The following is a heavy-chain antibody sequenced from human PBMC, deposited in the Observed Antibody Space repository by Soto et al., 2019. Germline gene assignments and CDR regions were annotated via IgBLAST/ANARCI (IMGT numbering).Heavy chain of an antibody. CDR3: ARGTGRYYYDSRFDH. J-gene: IGHJ5*02. CDR1: GFTFSSYE. Sequence: XGSLKLSCSASGFTFSSYEMNWVRQAPGKGLDWVSYISSSGSTIYYADSVKGRFTISRDNAKNSLYLQMNSLRAEDTAVYYCARGTGRYYYDSRFDHWGQGTLVTVSS. V-gene: IGHV3-48*03. CDR2: ISSSGSTI. D-gene: IGHD3-22*01.